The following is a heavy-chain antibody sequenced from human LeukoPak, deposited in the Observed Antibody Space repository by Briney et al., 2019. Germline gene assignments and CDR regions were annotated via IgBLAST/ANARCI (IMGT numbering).Heavy chain of an antibody. D-gene: IGHD2-2*01. CDR1: GYTFTGYY. CDR3: ARVELRVVVPAAMMDY. J-gene: IGHJ4*02. CDR2: INSNSGGT. Sequence: GASVKVSCKASGYTFTGYYMHWVRQAPGQGLEWMGWINSNSGGTNYAQKFQGRVTMTRDTSISTAYMELSRLRSDDTAVYYFARVELRVVVPAAMMDYWGQGTLVTVSS. V-gene: IGHV1-2*02.